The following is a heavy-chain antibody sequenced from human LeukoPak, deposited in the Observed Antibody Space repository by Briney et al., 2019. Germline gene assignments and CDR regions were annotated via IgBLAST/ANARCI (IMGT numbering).Heavy chain of an antibody. CDR1: GGSITSYY. D-gene: IGHD4-23*01. V-gene: IGHV4-59*01. CDR2: FYYSGST. J-gene: IGHJ4*02. CDR3: ARGTGYGGNADY. Sequence: SETLSLTCTVSGGSITSYYWSWIRQPPGKGLKWIGSFYYSGSTNSIPSLKSRVTISVDTSKNQFSLTLSAVTAADTAIYYCARGTGYGGNADYWGQGTLVTVSS.